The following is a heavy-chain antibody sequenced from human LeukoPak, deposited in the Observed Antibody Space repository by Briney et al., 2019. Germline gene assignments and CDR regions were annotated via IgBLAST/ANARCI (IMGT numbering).Heavy chain of an antibody. CDR3: ARDRDSSGLRDFDL. V-gene: IGHV4-59*01. Sequence: PSETLSLTCTVSGGSISSSYWSWIRQPPGKGLEWIGYIYYSGNTNYNPSLKSRVSISIDTSKNQLSLQLSSVTAADTAVYYCARDRDSSGLRDFDLWGRGTLVTVSA. D-gene: IGHD3-22*01. CDR2: IYYSGNT. J-gene: IGHJ2*01. CDR1: GGSISSSY.